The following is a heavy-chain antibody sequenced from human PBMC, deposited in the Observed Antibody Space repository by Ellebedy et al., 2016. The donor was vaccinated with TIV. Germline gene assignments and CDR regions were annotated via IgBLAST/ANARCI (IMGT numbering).Heavy chain of an antibody. V-gene: IGHV3-7*04. CDR1: GFTFSVYW. CDR3: ARDPTYSFGDTYYDAFDV. CDR2: IKEDGSLK. J-gene: IGHJ3*01. D-gene: IGHD2-21*01. Sequence: PGGSLRLSCAASGFTFSVYWMIWVRQAPGKGLEWVANIKEDGSLKYYVDSVKGRFTISRDNAKNTLYLQMNSLRAEDTAVYYCARDPTYSFGDTYYDAFDVWGQGTMVTVAS.